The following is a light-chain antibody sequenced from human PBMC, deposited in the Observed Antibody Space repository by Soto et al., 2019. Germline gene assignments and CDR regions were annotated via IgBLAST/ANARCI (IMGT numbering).Light chain of an antibody. Sequence: LTQPPSASGSPGQSVTISCTGTSGDVGGYDYVSWYQQHPGKAPKLMIYEVTKRPLGVPDRFSGSKSGNTASLTVSGLQAEDEADYYCSSYAGSDNPYVFGTGTKV. CDR2: EVT. V-gene: IGLV2-8*01. J-gene: IGLJ1*01. CDR1: SGDVGGYDY. CDR3: SSYAGSDNPYV.